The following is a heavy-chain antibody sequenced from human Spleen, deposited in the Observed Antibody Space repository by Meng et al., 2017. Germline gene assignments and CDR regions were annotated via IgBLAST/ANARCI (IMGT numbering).Heavy chain of an antibody. V-gene: IGHV1-3*01. CDR2: ITPGSGNT. D-gene: IGHD6-19*01. CDR1: GYTFTSSA. CDR3: ARDFTSGSSGDP. J-gene: IGHJ5*02. Sequence: QFQLVQSGAEVKKPGASVKVSCKAFGYTFTSSAIHWVRQAPGQSLEWMGWITPGSGNTKYSQKFQGRVTITRDTSASTAYMELSTLRSEDTAVYYCARDFTSGSSGDPWGQGTLVTVSS.